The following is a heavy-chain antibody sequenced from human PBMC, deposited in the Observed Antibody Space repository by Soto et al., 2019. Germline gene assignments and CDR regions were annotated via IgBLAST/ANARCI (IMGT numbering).Heavy chain of an antibody. Sequence: GGSLRLSCAASGFTFSSYGMHWVRQAPGKGLEWVADIRSDGSNKYYADSVKGRFTISRDNSKNSLYLQINSLRAEDTAVYYCARVNGYYYYGMDVWGQGTTVTVSS. CDR2: IRSDGSNK. D-gene: IGHD3-22*01. V-gene: IGHV3-33*01. J-gene: IGHJ6*02. CDR3: ARVNGYYYYGMDV. CDR1: GFTFSSYG.